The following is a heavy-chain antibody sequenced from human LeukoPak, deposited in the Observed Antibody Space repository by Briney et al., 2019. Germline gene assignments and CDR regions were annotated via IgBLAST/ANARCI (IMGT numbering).Heavy chain of an antibody. V-gene: IGHV4-39*07. CDR2: IYYSGST. J-gene: IGHJ4*02. CDR1: GGSISSSSYY. CDR3: ARNQLLYHYFDY. D-gene: IGHD2-2*02. Sequence: SETLSLTCTVSGGSISSSSYYWGWIRQPPGKGLEWIGSIYYSGSTYYNPSLKSRVTISVDTSKNQFSLKLSSVTAADTAVYYCARNQLLYHYFDYWGQGTLVTVSS.